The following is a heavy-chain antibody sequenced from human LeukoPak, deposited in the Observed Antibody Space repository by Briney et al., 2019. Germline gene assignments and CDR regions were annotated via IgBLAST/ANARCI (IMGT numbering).Heavy chain of an antibody. D-gene: IGHD3-22*01. CDR3: ARVHDSGYYSVFDY. Sequence: PSETLSLTCAVYGGSFSGYYWSWIRQPPGKGLEWIGEINHSGSTNYNPSLKSRVTISVDTSKNQFSLKLSSVTAADTALYYCARVHDSGYYSVFDYWGQGTLVTVSS. V-gene: IGHV4-34*01. CDR2: INHSGST. J-gene: IGHJ4*02. CDR1: GGSFSGYY.